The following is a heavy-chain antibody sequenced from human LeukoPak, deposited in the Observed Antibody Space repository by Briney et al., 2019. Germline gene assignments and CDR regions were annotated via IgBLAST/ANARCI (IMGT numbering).Heavy chain of an antibody. V-gene: IGHV1-46*01. Sequence: ASVKVSCRASGYTFTSHYMHWVRQAPGQGLEWMGVINPSAGTTTYPQKFQGRVTVNRDTPTSTVYMELSSLKSEDTAVYYCAAPGASGFVGNFWSGPLDFWGQGTLVTVSS. J-gene: IGHJ4*02. CDR3: AAPGASGFVGNFWSGPLDF. D-gene: IGHD3-3*01. CDR1: GYTFTSHY. CDR2: INPSAGTT.